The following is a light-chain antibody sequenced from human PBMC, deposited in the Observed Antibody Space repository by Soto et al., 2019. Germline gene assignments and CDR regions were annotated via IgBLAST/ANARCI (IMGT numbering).Light chain of an antibody. J-gene: IGLJ3*02. Sequence: QSALTQPVSVSGSPGQSITIPCTGTSSDVGGDDFVSWYQQHPGKARKLLIYEVHFRPSGVSSRFYGSKSGNTASLSISGLQAEDEADYYCTSYTNIKTWVFGGGTKLTVL. CDR3: TSYTNIKTWV. V-gene: IGLV2-14*01. CDR1: SSDVGGDDF. CDR2: EVH.